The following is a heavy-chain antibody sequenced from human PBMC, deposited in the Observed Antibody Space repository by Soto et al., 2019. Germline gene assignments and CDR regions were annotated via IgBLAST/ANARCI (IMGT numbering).Heavy chain of an antibody. CDR2: IYYTGST. D-gene: IGHD3-10*01. J-gene: IGHJ4*02. CDR1: GGSISSGGYY. Sequence: QVQLQESGPGLVKPSQTLSLTCTVSGGSISSGGYYWSWIRQHPGKGLEWIGYIYYTGSTYYNPSLKSRVTISVDTSKNQFSLKLSSVTAADTAVYYCATLYMVRGVSTFDYWGQGTLVTVSS. V-gene: IGHV4-31*03. CDR3: ATLYMVRGVSTFDY.